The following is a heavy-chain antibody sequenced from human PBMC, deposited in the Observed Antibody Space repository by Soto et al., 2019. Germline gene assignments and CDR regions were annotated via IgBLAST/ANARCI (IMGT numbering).Heavy chain of an antibody. CDR1: GSTFTNND. J-gene: IGHJ5*02. D-gene: IGHD5-18*01. Sequence: ASVTVSFTASGSTFTNNDFSWGRQAPGQGLEWMGWMNPGSGDTGYAQKFQGRVTMTRDISIATAYMELNSLTSEDTAIYYCARMESFGSLNWFDPWGQGTLVT. CDR3: ARMESFGSLNWFDP. CDR2: MNPGSGDT. V-gene: IGHV1-8*01.